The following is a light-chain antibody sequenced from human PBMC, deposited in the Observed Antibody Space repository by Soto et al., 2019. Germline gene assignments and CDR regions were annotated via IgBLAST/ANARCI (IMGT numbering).Light chain of an antibody. J-gene: IGLJ3*02. CDR3: RSYTTTTRL. CDR2: EVS. CDR1: SSDIGSNNY. Sequence: QSVLTQPASVSGSPGQSITISCTGTSSDIGSNNYVSWFQQRPGKAPTLIIYEVSNRPSGVSTHFSGSKSGNTASLTISGLLPGDEAEYYCRSYTTTTRLFGGGTKLTVL. V-gene: IGLV2-14*01.